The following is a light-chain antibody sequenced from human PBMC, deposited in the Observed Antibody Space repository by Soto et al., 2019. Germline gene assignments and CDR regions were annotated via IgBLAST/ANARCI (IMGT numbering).Light chain of an antibody. CDR2: DAT. V-gene: IGKV1-39*01. CDR1: QSIRSR. Sequence: IQMTQSPTSLSASVGDTLTITCRASQSIRSRLNWYQQKPGKAPNLLIYDATSLESGVPSRFSGSGSGTDFTLTISSLQPEDFATYYCQRPGVVGPGTKVDIK. CDR3: QRPGV. J-gene: IGKJ3*01.